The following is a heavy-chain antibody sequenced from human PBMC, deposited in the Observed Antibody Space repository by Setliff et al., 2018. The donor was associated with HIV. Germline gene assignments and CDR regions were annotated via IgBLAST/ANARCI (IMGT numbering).Heavy chain of an antibody. CDR2: IYYTGRS. CDR3: GRENPGDY. V-gene: IGHV4-39*01. J-gene: IGHJ4*02. CDR1: GGSISSSDYY. Sequence: PSETLSLTCTVSGGSISSSDYYWGWIRQPPGKGLEWLGSIYYTGRSFHNPSLKSRITISVDTSKNQFSLKLSSVTAADAAVYYCGRENPGDYWGQGTLVTVSS.